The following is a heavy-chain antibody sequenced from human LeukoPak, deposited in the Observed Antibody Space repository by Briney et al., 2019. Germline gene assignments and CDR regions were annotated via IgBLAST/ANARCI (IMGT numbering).Heavy chain of an antibody. CDR2: ISSSSSYI. CDR3: ARDPLLWFGDSNDY. CDR1: GFTFSSYS. V-gene: IGHV3-21*01. D-gene: IGHD3-10*01. J-gene: IGHJ4*02. Sequence: PGKSLRLSCAASGFTFSSYSMNWVRQAPGKGLGWFSSISSSSSYIYYADSVKGRFTISRDNAKNSLYLQMNSLRAEDTAVYYCARDPLLWFGDSNDYWGQGTLVTVSS.